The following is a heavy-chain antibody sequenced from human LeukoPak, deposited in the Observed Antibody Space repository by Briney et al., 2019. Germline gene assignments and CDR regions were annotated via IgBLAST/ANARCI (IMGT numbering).Heavy chain of an antibody. CDR1: GFTFSSYE. D-gene: IGHD1-1*01. J-gene: IGHJ6*02. V-gene: IGHV3-48*03. Sequence: GGSLRLSCADSGFTFSSYEMNSVRQAPGKGLEWVSYISSGSTIYYADSVKGRFTISRDNAKNSLYLQMKGLRAEDTAVYYCERDLTTLRSGMCVWGRGTTVTVSS. CDR2: ISSGSTI. CDR3: ERDLTTLRSGMCV.